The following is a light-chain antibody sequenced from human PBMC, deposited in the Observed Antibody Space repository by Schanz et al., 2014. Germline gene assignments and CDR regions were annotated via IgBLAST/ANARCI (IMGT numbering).Light chain of an antibody. V-gene: IGLV1-40*01. CDR1: SSNIGAGYD. CDR3: SSYTPSNTLCV. Sequence: QSVLTQPPSVSGAPGQRVTISCTGSSSNIGAGYDVHWYQQLPGTAPKLLIYGNSNRPSGVSNRFSGSKSGNTASLTISGLQAEDEAEYYCSSYTPSNTLCVFGAGNKLTVL. J-gene: IGLJ1*01. CDR2: GNS.